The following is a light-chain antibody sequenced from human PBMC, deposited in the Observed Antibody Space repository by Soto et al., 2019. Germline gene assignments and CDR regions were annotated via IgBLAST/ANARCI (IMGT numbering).Light chain of an antibody. Sequence: QSVLTQPASVSGSPGQSITISCTGTSSDVGSYNLVSWYQQQPGKAPKLMIYEGSKRPSGVSNRFSGSKSGITASLTISGLQAEDEADYYCCSYAGSSTWVFGGGTQLTVL. CDR3: CSYAGSSTWV. V-gene: IGLV2-23*01. J-gene: IGLJ3*02. CDR1: SSDVGSYNL. CDR2: EGS.